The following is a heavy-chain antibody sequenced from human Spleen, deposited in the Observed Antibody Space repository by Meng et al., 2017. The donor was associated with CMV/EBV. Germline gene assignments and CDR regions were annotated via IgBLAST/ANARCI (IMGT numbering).Heavy chain of an antibody. CDR2: ISGSGGDT. D-gene: IGHD2-15*01. V-gene: IGHV3-23*01. Sequence: GGSLRLSCAASGFTFSNYAMTWVRQAPGKGLEWVSAISGSGGDTYYADSVKGRFTISRDNSKNTLYLQMNSLRAEDTAVYYCAKGGCSGGSCYAGDWGQGTLVTVSS. CDR1: GFTFSNYA. CDR3: AKGGCSGGSCYAGD. J-gene: IGHJ4*02.